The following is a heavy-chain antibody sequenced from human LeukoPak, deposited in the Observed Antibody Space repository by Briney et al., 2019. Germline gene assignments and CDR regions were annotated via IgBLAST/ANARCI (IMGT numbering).Heavy chain of an antibody. D-gene: IGHD3-10*01. CDR2: IYTNVTT. CDR3: AREIARSINGSGSQPRRWFDP. Sequence: SETLSLTCTVSGGSISSYYWNWIRQPAGKGLEWIGRIYTNVTTNYNPSLKSRVTMSVDTSKNQFSLTLNSVTAADTALYFCAREIARSINGSGSQPRRWFDPWGQGTLVTVSS. CDR1: GGSISSYY. V-gene: IGHV4-4*07. J-gene: IGHJ5*02.